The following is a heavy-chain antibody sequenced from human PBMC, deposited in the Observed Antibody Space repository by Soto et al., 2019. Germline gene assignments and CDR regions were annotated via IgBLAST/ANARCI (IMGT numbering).Heavy chain of an antibody. CDR1: GFSFSADGVG. D-gene: IGHD3-16*01. Sequence: HITLKESGPTLVKPTQTLTLTCSFSGFSFSADGVGVGWIRQPPGKTLEWLALIYWDDDTRYRPSLKSRLTITKDSSKTQVVLTMTNMDPLDTATYYCAHAFGGTSWPNDAFDVWGQGTVVTVSS. CDR2: IYWDDDT. CDR3: AHAFGGTSWPNDAFDV. J-gene: IGHJ3*01. V-gene: IGHV2-5*02.